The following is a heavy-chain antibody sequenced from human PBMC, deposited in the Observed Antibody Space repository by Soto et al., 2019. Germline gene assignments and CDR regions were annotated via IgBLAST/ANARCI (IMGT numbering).Heavy chain of an antibody. CDR2: ITYSGST. D-gene: IGHD3-22*01. CDR3: ARTSIDYYDSSAYPDY. V-gene: IGHV4-31*03. J-gene: IGHJ4*02. CDR1: GGSISSGGYY. Sequence: QVQLQESGPGLVKVSQTLSLTCSVSGGSISSGGYYWNWIRQLPGKGLEWIGYITYSGSTSYNPPPQSRLTISEDPSKNQFSLELSSVTAADTAVYYCARTSIDYYDSSAYPDYWGQGTLVTVSS.